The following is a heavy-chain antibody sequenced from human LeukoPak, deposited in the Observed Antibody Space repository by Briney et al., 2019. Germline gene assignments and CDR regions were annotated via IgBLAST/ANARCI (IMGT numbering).Heavy chain of an antibody. CDR3: ARGGYIVLMVYATSGGAFDI. Sequence: ASVKVSCKASGYTFTSYGISWVRQAPGQGLEWMGWISAYNGNTNYAQKLQGRVTMTTDTSTSTAYMELRSLRSGDTAVYYCARGGYIVLMVYATSGGAFDIWGQGTMVTVSS. J-gene: IGHJ3*02. CDR1: GYTFTSYG. V-gene: IGHV1-18*01. D-gene: IGHD2-8*01. CDR2: ISAYNGNT.